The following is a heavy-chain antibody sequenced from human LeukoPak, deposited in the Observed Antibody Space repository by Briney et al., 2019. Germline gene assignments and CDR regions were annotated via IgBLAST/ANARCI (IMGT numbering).Heavy chain of an antibody. J-gene: IGHJ5*02. CDR2: INPNSGGT. CDR3: ARTGYCSSTSCYRGRWFDP. Sequence: VASVKVSCKASGYTFTSYGISWVRQAPGQGLEWMGWINPNSGGTNYAQKFQGRVTMTRDTSISTAYMELSRLRSDDTAVYYCARTGYCSSTSCYRGRWFDPWGQGTLVTVSS. CDR1: GYTFTSYG. V-gene: IGHV1-2*02. D-gene: IGHD2-2*03.